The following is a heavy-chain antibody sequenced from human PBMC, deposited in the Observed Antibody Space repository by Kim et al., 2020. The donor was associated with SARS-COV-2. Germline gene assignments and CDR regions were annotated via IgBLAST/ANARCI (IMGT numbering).Heavy chain of an antibody. CDR2: IYSGGSST. V-gene: IGHV3-23*03. Sequence: GGSLRLSCAASGFTFSSYAMSWVRQAPGKGLEWVSVIYSGGSSTYYADSVKGRFTISRDNSKNTLYLQMNSLRAEDTAVYYCAKRSTSCYSVCYYYGMDVWGQGTTVTVSS. CDR3: AKRSTSCYSVCYYYGMDV. J-gene: IGHJ6*02. CDR1: GFTFSSYA. D-gene: IGHD2-2*01.